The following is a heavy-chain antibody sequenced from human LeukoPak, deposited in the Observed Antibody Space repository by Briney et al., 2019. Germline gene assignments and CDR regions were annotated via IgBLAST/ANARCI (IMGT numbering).Heavy chain of an antibody. CDR2: TYYRSKLYN. CDR1: GDSVSSNSAA. V-gene: IGHV6-1*01. J-gene: IGHJ5*02. Sequence: SQTLSLTCAISGDSVSSNSAAWSWIRQSPSRGLEWLGRTYYRSKLYNDYAVSVKSRIIINSDTSKNQFSLHLNSVTPEDTAVYYCARESGWFDPWGQGTPVSVSS. CDR3: ARESGWFDP.